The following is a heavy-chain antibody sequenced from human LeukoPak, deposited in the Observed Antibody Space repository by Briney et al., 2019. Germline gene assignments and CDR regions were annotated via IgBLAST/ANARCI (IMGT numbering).Heavy chain of an antibody. J-gene: IGHJ4*02. CDR1: GFTFDDYG. CDR3: ARDNGGSSPFDY. CDR2: ISSSATTI. Sequence: GGSLRLSCAASGFTFDDYGMSWVRQAPGKGLEWVSYISSSATTIYYADSVKGRFTISRDNAKNSLYLQMNSLRAEDTAVYYCARDNGGSSPFDYWGQGTLVTVSS. D-gene: IGHD4-23*01. V-gene: IGHV3-48*03.